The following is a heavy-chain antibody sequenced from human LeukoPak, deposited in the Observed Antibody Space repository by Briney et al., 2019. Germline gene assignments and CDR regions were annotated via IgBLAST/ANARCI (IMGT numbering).Heavy chain of an antibody. Sequence: SETLSLTCTVSGGSISSSSYYWGWIRQPPGKGLEWIGTIYYSGSTYYNPSLKSRVTISVDTSKNQFSLKLSSVTAADTAVYYCARLLTGYPTRYYYYYGMDVWGQGTTVTVSS. V-gene: IGHV4-39*07. CDR1: GGSISSSSYY. CDR3: ARLLTGYPTRYYYYYGMDV. D-gene: IGHD3-9*01. J-gene: IGHJ6*02. CDR2: IYYSGST.